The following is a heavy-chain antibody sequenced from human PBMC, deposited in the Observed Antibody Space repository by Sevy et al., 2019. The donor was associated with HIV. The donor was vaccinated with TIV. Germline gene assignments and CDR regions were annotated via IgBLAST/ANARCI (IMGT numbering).Heavy chain of an antibody. CDR2: IFSSGST. CDR1: GFTVNDKY. Sequence: GGSLRLSCAISGFTVNDKYIIWVRQAPGKGLEWVSVIFSSGSTYYAGSAKGGFTISRDNSKNTVDLQMNSVRAEDTAVYYCVSLFLSYRSSWSYFDYWGQGTLVTVSS. V-gene: IGHV3-66*02. CDR3: VSLFLSYRSSWSYFDY. J-gene: IGHJ4*02. D-gene: IGHD6-13*01.